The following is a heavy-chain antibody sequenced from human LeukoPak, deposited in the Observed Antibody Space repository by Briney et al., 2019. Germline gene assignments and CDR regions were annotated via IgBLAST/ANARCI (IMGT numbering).Heavy chain of an antibody. J-gene: IGHJ4*02. CDR3: AKVFSTATTGREGFYFDY. V-gene: IGHV3-23*01. CDR1: GFTFSSYA. Sequence: GGSLRLSCAASGFTFSSYAMSWVRQAPGKGLGWVSAFGVGGGSTYSADSVKGRFTISRDNSKNTLFLQMNSLRAEDTAVYYCAKVFSTATTGREGFYFDYWGQGTLVTVSS. CDR2: FGVGGGST. D-gene: IGHD4-11*01.